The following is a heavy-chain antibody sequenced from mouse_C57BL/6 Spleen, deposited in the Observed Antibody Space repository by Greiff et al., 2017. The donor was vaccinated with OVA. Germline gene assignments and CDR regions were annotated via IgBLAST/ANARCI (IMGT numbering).Heavy chain of an antibody. CDR1: GYTFTDYE. D-gene: IGHD3-2*02. CDR3: TRGTAQARFAY. CDR2: IDPETGGT. V-gene: IGHV1-15*01. J-gene: IGHJ3*01. Sequence: QVQLQQSGAELVRPGASVTLSCTASGYTFTDYEMHWVKQTPVHGLEWIGAIDPETGGTAYTQKFKGKAILTAAKSSSTASMELRSRTSEDSAVYYYTRGTAQARFAYWGQGTMVTVSA.